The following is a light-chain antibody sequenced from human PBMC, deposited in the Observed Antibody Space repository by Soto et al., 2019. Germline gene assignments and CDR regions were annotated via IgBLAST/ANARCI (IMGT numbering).Light chain of an antibody. CDR2: GAS. V-gene: IGKV3-20*01. Sequence: EIVLTHSPGTLSLSPGERATISCRASQSVSSSYLAWYQQKPGQAPRLLIYGASSRATGIPDRFSGSGSGTDFTLTISRLEPEDFAVYYCQQYGSSPETFGQGTKVDIK. CDR1: QSVSSSY. J-gene: IGKJ1*01. CDR3: QQYGSSPET.